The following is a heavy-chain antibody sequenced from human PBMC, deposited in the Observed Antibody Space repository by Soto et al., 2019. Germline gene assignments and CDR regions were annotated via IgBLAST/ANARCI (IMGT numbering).Heavy chain of an antibody. D-gene: IGHD1-7*01. CDR2: ISTYNGNP. Sequence: QIQLVQSGAEVKKPGASVKVSCKASGYIFTSQGISWVRQAPGQGLEWMGWISTYNGNPNYAQKLQGRVTMTTNTSTTTAFLELRSLKSDDTAVYYCARGRTRAFDYWGQGTPVIVSS. J-gene: IGHJ4*02. V-gene: IGHV1-18*01. CDR1: GYIFTSQG. CDR3: ARGRTRAFDY.